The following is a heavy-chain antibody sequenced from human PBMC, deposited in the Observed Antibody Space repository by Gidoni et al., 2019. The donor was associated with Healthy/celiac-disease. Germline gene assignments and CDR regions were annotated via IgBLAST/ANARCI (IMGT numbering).Heavy chain of an antibody. Sequence: EVHLLESGGGSVQPGGSLRLSCAASGFTFSSYPMRGVPQAPGKGLEWVSAISCRGGSTYYADSVKGRFAISRDKSKNTLYLQMNSLRAEDTAVYYCAKVAAYYDILTGYLYYFDYWGQGTLVTVSS. V-gene: IGHV3-23*01. CDR1: GFTFSSYP. CDR3: AKVAAYYDILTGYLYYFDY. D-gene: IGHD3-9*01. CDR2: ISCRGGST. J-gene: IGHJ4*02.